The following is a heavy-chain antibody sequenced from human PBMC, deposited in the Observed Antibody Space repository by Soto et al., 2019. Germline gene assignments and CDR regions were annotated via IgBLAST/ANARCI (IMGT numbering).Heavy chain of an antibody. CDR1: GYTFTSYV. Sequence: GASVKVSCKASGYTFTSYVISWVRQAPGQGLEWMGWISAYNGNTNYAQKLQGRVTMTTDTSTSTAYMELRSLRSDDTAVYYCAREYSGYAGRYYYMDVWGKGTTVTVSS. D-gene: IGHD5-12*01. J-gene: IGHJ6*03. CDR3: AREYSGYAGRYYYMDV. V-gene: IGHV1-18*01. CDR2: ISAYNGNT.